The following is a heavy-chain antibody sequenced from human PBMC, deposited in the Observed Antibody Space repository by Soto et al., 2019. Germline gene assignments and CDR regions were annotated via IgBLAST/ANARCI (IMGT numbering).Heavy chain of an antibody. CDR3: AXELTGVVPSAKRGYSYYGMHV. V-gene: IGHV1-46*01. D-gene: IGHD2-2*01. CDR1: GYTFTSYG. CDR2: INPSGGST. J-gene: IGHJ6*02. Sequence: DSVKVSCKGSGYTFTSYGLHWVRQAPGHGLEWIGIINPSGGSTSYAQKFHGRVTMTRDTSTSTLEMELSSLKSEDTPLYSWAXELTGVVPSAKRGYSYYGMHVCGQAPPVTVSS.